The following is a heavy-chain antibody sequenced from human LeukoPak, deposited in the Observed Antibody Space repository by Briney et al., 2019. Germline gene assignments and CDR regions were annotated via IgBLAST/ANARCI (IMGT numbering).Heavy chain of an antibody. J-gene: IGHJ3*02. V-gene: IGHV4-30-2*01. CDR3: ARHMEYYYDSSGYPFYDAFDI. Sequence: SQTLPLTCAVSGGSISSGGYSWSWIRQPPGKDLEWIGYIYHSGSTYYNPSLKSRVTISVDRSKNQFSLKLSSVTAADTAVYYCARHMEYYYDSSGYPFYDAFDIWGQGTMVTVSS. D-gene: IGHD3-22*01. CDR1: GGSISSGGYS. CDR2: IYHSGST.